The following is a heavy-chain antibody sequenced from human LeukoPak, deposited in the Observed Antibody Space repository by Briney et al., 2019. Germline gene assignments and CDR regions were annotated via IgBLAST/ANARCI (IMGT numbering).Heavy chain of an antibody. Sequence: GGSLRLSCAASGFTFSSYWMSWVRQAPGKGLEWVANIKQDGSEKYYVDSVKGRITISRDNAKNSLYLQMNSLRAEDTAVYYCARHRGISTRDFEYWGQGTLVTVSS. J-gene: IGHJ4*02. CDR3: ARHRGISTRDFEY. D-gene: IGHD3-16*01. CDR2: IKQDGSEK. CDR1: GFTFSSYW. V-gene: IGHV3-7*01.